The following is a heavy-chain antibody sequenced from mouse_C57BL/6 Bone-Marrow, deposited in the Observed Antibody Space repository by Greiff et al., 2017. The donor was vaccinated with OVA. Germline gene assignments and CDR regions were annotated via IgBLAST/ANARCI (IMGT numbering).Heavy chain of an antibody. D-gene: IGHD1-1*01. CDR1: GYTFTSYW. CDR2: IHPNSGST. V-gene: IGHV1-64*01. CDR3: ARSMRITTVAPCAY. J-gene: IGHJ3*01. Sequence: QVQLQQPGAELVKPGASVKLSCKASGYTFTSYWLHWVKQRPGQGLEWIGMIHPNSGSTNYNEKFKSKATLTVDKSSSTAYMQLSSLTSEDSAVYYCARSMRITTVAPCAYWGQGTLVTVSA.